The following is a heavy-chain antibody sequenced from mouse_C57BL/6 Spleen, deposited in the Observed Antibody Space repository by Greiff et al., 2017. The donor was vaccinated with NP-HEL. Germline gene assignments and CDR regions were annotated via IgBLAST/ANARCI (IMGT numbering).Heavy chain of an antibody. CDR1: GFTFSSYA. Sequence: VQLKESGGGLVKPGGSLKLSCAASGFTFSSYAMSWVRQTPEKRLEWVATISEGGSYTYYPDNVKGRFTISRDNAKNNLYLQMSHLKSEDTAMYYCARDRYYYAMDYWGQGTSVTVSS. V-gene: IGHV5-4*01. CDR2: ISEGGSYT. J-gene: IGHJ4*01. CDR3: ARDRYYYAMDY.